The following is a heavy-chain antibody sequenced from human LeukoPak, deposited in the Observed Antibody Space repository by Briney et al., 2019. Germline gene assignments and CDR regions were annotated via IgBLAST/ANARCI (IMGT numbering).Heavy chain of an antibody. Sequence: GGTLRLSCAASTFTFSSYNMNWVGQAPGKGLEWVSSISSSGTYIYYRDSVKGRFTISRDNAENSLYLEMNSLRVGDTAIYYCVRDRGSYRPIDYWGQGTLVTVSS. CDR1: TFTFSSYN. CDR3: VRDRGSYRPIDY. J-gene: IGHJ4*02. V-gene: IGHV3-21*01. D-gene: IGHD1-26*01. CDR2: ISSSGTYI.